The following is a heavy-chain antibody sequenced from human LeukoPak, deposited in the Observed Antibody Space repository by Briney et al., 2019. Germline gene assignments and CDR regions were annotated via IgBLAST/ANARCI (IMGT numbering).Heavy chain of an antibody. J-gene: IGHJ4*02. CDR3: ATTYSTSWSPVGY. V-gene: IGHV4-59*04. Sequence: GSLRLSCAASGFTFSSYSMNWVRQAPGKGLEWIGNIYYSGSTYYNPSLKSRVTISVDTSKNQFSLKLSSVAAADTAVYYCATTYSTSWSPVGYWGQGTLVTVSS. CDR1: GFTFSSYSMN. CDR2: IYYSGST. D-gene: IGHD6-13*01.